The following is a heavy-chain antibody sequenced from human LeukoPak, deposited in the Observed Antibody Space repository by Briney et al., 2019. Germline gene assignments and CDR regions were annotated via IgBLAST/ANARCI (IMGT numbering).Heavy chain of an antibody. V-gene: IGHV5-51*01. D-gene: IGHD1-26*01. J-gene: IGHJ3*01. CDR3: ATTLYSGIYGDAFDL. CDR1: GYTFSTYW. CDR2: IYPRDSET. Sequence: HGESLKISCQGSGYTFSTYWIGWARQMPGKGLEWMGIIYPRDSETRYSPSFQGQVTISADKSISTAYLQWSSLKASDTAKYYCATTLYSGIYGDAFDLCGQGTMVTVSS.